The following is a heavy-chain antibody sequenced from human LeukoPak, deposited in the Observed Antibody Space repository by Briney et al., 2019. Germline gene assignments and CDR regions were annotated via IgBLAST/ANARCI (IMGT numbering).Heavy chain of an antibody. Sequence: GGSLRLSCAASGFSVSKNYLTWVRQAPGKGLEWVSVIYSGGTTYCADSVKGRFTISRDYSQNTLYLQMDSLRAEDTAVYYCARDPNYWGQGTLVTVSS. CDR3: ARDPNY. J-gene: IGHJ4*02. V-gene: IGHV3-66*01. CDR1: GFSVSKNY. CDR2: IYSGGTT.